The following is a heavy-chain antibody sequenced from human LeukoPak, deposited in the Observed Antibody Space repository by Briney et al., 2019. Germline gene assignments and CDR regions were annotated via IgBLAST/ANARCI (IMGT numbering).Heavy chain of an antibody. D-gene: IGHD3-10*01. CDR1: GGTFSSYA. CDR2: IIPIFGTA. V-gene: IGHV1-69*13. J-gene: IGHJ4*02. CDR3: AWTPPPRVRGGGKNHDY. Sequence: GASVKVSCKASGGTFSSYAISWVRQAPGQGLEWMRGIIPIFGTANYAQKFQGRVTITADESTSTAYMELSRLRSEDTAVYYCAWTPPPRVRGGGKNHDYWGQGTLVTVSS.